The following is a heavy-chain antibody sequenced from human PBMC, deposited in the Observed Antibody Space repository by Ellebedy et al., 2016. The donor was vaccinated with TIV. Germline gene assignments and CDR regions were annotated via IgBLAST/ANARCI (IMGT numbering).Heavy chain of an antibody. CDR3: ARDPSYCSSTSCYHYYYMDV. CDR1: GFTFSSYS. Sequence: GGSLRLSXAASGFTFSSYSMNWVRQAPGKGLEWVSSISSSSSYIYYADSVKGRFTISRDNAKNSLYLQMNSLRAEDTAVYYCARDPSYCSSTSCYHYYYMDVWGKGTTVTVSS. V-gene: IGHV3-21*01. J-gene: IGHJ6*03. CDR2: ISSSSSYI. D-gene: IGHD2-2*01.